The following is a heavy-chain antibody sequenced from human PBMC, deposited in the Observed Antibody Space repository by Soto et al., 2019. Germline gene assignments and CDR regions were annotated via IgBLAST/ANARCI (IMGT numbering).Heavy chain of an antibody. J-gene: IGHJ4*02. Sequence: WASVKVSCKASGGAFSSYAISWVRQAPGQGLEWMGGIMAIFGTANYAQKFQGRVTITADESTSTAYMELSSLRSEDTAVYYCAGPHQDYYDSSGYYWGAFDYWGQGTLVTVSS. CDR1: GGAFSSYA. CDR3: AGPHQDYYDSSGYYWGAFDY. V-gene: IGHV1-69*13. CDR2: IMAIFGTA. D-gene: IGHD3-22*01.